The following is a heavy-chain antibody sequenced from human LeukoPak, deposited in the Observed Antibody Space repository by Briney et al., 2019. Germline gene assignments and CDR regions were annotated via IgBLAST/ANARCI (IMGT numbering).Heavy chain of an antibody. CDR3: ARGVYYFDY. CDR1: EFNVNDYY. D-gene: IGHD3-10*01. CDR2: IGGSDSIV. V-gene: IGHV3-11*01. J-gene: IGHJ4*02. Sequence: GGSLRLSCGASEFNVNDYYMSWVRQAPGKGLEWISDIGGSDSIVAYAGSVEGRFTISRDIAKNSLFLQMNSLRADDTAVYYCARGVYYFDYWGQGTLVTVSS.